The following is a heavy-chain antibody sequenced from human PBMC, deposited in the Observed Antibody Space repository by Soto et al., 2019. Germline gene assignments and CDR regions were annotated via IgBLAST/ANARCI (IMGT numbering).Heavy chain of an antibody. D-gene: IGHD6-6*01. CDR2: ITSSGSNT. J-gene: IGHJ4*02. Sequence: PGGSLRLSCAASGFTFSGYNMSWIRQAPGKGLEWVSYITSSGSNTFDAESVKGRFTISRDNTMNLLYLQMNSLSAEDTAVYYCARRGTISSAHHFDHWCQGTLVTVSS. CDR3: ARRGTISSAHHFDH. V-gene: IGHV3-11*01. CDR1: GFTFSGYN.